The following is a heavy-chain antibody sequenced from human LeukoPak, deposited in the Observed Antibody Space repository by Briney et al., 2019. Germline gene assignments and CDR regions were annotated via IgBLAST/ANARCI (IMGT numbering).Heavy chain of an antibody. CDR3: AKMSRKWLPHDAFDI. CDR2: IRYDGSNK. V-gene: IGHV3-30*02. Sequence: GGSLRLSCAASGFTFSSYGMHWVRQAPGKGLEWVAFIRYDGSNKYYADSVKGRFTISRDNSKNTRYLQMNSLRAEDTAVYYCAKMSRKWLPHDAFDIWGQGTMVTVSS. CDR1: GFTFSSYG. D-gene: IGHD6-19*01. J-gene: IGHJ3*02.